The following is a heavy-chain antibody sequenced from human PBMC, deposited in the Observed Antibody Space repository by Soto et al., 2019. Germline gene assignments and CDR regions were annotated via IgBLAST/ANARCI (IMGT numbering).Heavy chain of an antibody. D-gene: IGHD5-18*01. CDR1: GGSVGSGEYY. V-gene: IGHV4-30-4*01. CDR2: IYDSGIT. Sequence: QVQLQESGPGLVKPSPTLSLACTVSGGSVGSGEYYYSWIRQPPGKGLEWIGYIYDSGITNYTPSLKGRVTMSLDMSNNQVYLKLSSVTAADTAVYFFARDVAHGYTENVWGQGTLVTVSS. J-gene: IGHJ3*01. CDR3: ARDVAHGYTENV.